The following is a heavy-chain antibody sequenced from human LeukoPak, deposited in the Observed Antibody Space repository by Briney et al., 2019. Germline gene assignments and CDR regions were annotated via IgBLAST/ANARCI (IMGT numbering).Heavy chain of an antibody. CDR1: GFNFRSYG. J-gene: IGHJ1*01. D-gene: IGHD4-17*01. V-gene: IGHV3-30*02. CDR3: VKDAYSGDFGEYFHH. CDR2: IRYDGNNE. Sequence: GGSLRLSCAASGFNFRSYGMHWVRQAPGSGLEWVAFIRYDGNNEDYVDFVKGRFTISRDNSRNALYLQTDSLRVDDMALYYCVKDAYSGDFGEYFHHWGQGTLVTVAS.